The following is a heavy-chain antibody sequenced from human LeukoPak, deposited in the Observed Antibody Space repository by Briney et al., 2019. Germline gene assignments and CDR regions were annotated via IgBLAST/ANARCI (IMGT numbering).Heavy chain of an antibody. CDR2: INHSGST. D-gene: IGHD3-9*01. Sequence: SETLSLTCAVHGGSFSGYYWTWIRQSPGKGLEWIGEINHSGSTNYDPSLKRRVTISVDTSKNQFSLKLSSVTAADTAVYYCARGPTIDYDILTGYYYFDCWGQGTLVTASS. CDR1: GGSFSGYY. J-gene: IGHJ4*02. V-gene: IGHV4-34*01. CDR3: ARGPTIDYDILTGYYYFDC.